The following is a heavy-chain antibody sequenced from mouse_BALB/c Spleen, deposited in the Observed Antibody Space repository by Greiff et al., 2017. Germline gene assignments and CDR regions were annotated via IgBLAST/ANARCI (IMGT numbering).Heavy chain of an antibody. D-gene: IGHD2-1*01. CDR3: ARDGYYGNYNYAMDY. V-gene: IGHV3-8*02. CDR1: GDSITSGY. J-gene: IGHJ4*01. Sequence: EVKLMESGPSLVKPSQTLSLTCSVTGDSITSGYWNWIRKFPGNKLEYMGYISYSGSTYYNPSLKSRISITRDTSKNQYYLQLNSVTTEDTATYYCARDGYYGNYNYAMDYWGQGTSVTVSS. CDR2: ISYSGST.